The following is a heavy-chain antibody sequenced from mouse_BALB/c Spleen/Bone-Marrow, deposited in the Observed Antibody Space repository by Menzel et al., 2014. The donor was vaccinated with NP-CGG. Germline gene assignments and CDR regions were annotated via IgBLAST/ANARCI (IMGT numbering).Heavy chain of an antibody. D-gene: IGHD1-1*01. CDR1: GYTFTSYW. CDR3: ARRATTVVATDY. Sequence: QVQLQQPGAELVKPGASVKLSCKASGYTFTSYWMHWVKQRPGQGLEWIGEINPSNGRTNYNEKFKSKATLTVDKSSSTAYMQLSSLKSEDSAVYYCARRATTVVATDYWGQGTTLTVSS. J-gene: IGHJ2*01. V-gene: IGHV1S81*02. CDR2: INPSNGRT.